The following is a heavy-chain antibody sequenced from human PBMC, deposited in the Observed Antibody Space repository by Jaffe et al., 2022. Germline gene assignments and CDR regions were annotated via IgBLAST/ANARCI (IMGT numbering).Heavy chain of an antibody. J-gene: IGHJ5*02. V-gene: IGHV4-39*01. D-gene: IGHD6-6*01. CDR3: ARHWESEIAAPQAGWFDP. CDR1: GGSISSSSYY. Sequence: QLQLQESGPGLVKPSETLSLTCTVSGGSISSSSYYWGWIRQPPGKGLEWIGSIYYSGSTYYNPSLKSRVTISVDTSKNQFSLKLSSVTAADTAVYYCARHWESEIAAPQAGWFDPWGQGTLVTVSS. CDR2: IYYSGST.